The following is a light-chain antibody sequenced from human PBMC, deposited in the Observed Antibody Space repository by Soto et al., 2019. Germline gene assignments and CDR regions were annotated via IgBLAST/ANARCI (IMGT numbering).Light chain of an antibody. J-gene: IGKJ5*01. Sequence: DLQMTQSPSSLSASVGDRVTITCRASESIARHLNWYQQKPGKAPKLLIYAASSLQNGVPSRFXGGGSGTDFTLTISNLQPEDFATSYCQQSYSALSITFGQGTRLEIK. CDR3: QQSYSALSIT. CDR2: AAS. CDR1: ESIARH. V-gene: IGKV1-39*01.